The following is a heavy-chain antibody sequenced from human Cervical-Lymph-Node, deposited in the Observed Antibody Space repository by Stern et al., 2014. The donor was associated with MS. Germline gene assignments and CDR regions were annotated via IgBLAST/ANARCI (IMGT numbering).Heavy chain of an antibody. CDR3: ASGAMGDFWSGYSYFDY. J-gene: IGHJ4*02. D-gene: IGHD3-3*01. Sequence: VQLVQSGSELKKPGASVKVFCKASGYTFTSYAMNLVRQAPGQGLEWMGWINTNTGNPTYAQGFTGRFVFSLDTSVSTAYLQISSLKAEDTAVYYCASGAMGDFWSGYSYFDYWGQGTLVTVSS. CDR2: INTNTGNP. CDR1: GYTFTSYA. V-gene: IGHV7-4-1*02.